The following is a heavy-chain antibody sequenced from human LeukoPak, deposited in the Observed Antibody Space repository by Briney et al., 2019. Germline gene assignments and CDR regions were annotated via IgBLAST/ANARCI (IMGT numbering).Heavy chain of an antibody. J-gene: IGHJ4*02. CDR3: TRDAGDYGGAGSYPDF. D-gene: IGHD3-10*01. Sequence: SVKVSCKASGVTFSRLVVSWVRQAPGQGLEWMGQIIPYFGTSNYAQKFQGRVTLTADEATNTAYMELSRLISDDTAVYYCTRDAGDYGGAGSYPDFWGQGTLVTVSS. V-gene: IGHV1-69*13. CDR1: GVTFSRLV. CDR2: IIPYFGTS.